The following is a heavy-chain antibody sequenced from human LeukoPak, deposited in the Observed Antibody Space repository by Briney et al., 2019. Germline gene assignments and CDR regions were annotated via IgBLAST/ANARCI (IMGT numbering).Heavy chain of an antibody. CDR1: GGSISSYY. CDR2: IYYSGST. D-gene: IGHD3-22*01. Sequence: SETLSLTCTVSGGSISSYYWSWIRQPPGKGLEWIGYIYYSGSTNYNPSLKSRVTISVDTSKNQFSLKLSSVTAADTAVYYCARGDYYDSSGYYYYYMDVWGKGTTVTVSS. J-gene: IGHJ6*03. CDR3: ARGDYYDSSGYYYYYMDV. V-gene: IGHV4-59*08.